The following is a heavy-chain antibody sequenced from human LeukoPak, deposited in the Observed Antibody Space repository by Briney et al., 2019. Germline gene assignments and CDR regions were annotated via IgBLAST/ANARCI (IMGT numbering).Heavy chain of an antibody. CDR1: GFTFSSYG. CDR3: AKALSAGESSTWDAVSGFDI. CDR2: IRHDGSNK. Sequence: PGGSLRLSCAASGFTFSSYGMHWVRQAPGKGLEWVAFIRHDGSNKYYADSVKGRFTISRDNSKNTLYLQMNSLRAEDTAVYYCAKALSAGESSTWDAVSGFDIWGQGTMVIVSS. D-gene: IGHD6-13*01. J-gene: IGHJ3*02. V-gene: IGHV3-30*02.